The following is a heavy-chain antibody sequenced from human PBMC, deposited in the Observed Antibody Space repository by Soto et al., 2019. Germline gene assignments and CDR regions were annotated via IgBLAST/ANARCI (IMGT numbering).Heavy chain of an antibody. V-gene: IGHV4-30-4*01. CDR1: GGSISSGDYY. J-gene: IGHJ4*02. CDR3: ARLTLAQDSSGYHIFDY. D-gene: IGHD3-22*01. Sequence: PSETLSLTCTVSGGSISSGDYYWSWIRQPPGKGLEWIGYIYYSGSTYYNPSLKSRVTISVDTSKNQFSLKLSSVTAADTAMYYCARLTLAQDSSGYHIFDYWGLGTLVTVSS. CDR2: IYYSGST.